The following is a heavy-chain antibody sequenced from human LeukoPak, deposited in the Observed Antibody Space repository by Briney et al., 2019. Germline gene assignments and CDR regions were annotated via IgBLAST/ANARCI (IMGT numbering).Heavy chain of an antibody. D-gene: IGHD3-9*01. V-gene: IGHV1-69*06. CDR1: GGTFSSYA. CDR3: ARDYRSYDILTGYYPSGMDV. J-gene: IGHJ6*04. Sequence: SVKVSCKASGGTFSSYAISWVRQAPGQGLEWMGGIIPIFGTANYAQKFQGRVTITADKSTSTAYMELSSLRSEDTAVYYCARDYRSYDILTGYYPSGMDVWGKGTPVTVSS. CDR2: IIPIFGTA.